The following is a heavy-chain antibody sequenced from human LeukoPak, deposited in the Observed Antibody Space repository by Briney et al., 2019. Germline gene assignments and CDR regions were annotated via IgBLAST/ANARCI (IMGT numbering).Heavy chain of an antibody. J-gene: IGHJ4*02. Sequence: GGSLRLSCAASGIDFSSYTMNWVRQAPGKGLEWVSSISSSRSYIYYADSVKGRFTISRDNAKNSMYLQMNSLRAEDTAVYYCTRDPGRCTSTSCYPDYWGQGTLVTVSS. CDR1: GIDFSSYT. V-gene: IGHV3-21*01. CDR2: ISSSRSYI. CDR3: TRDPGRCTSTSCYPDY. D-gene: IGHD2-2*01.